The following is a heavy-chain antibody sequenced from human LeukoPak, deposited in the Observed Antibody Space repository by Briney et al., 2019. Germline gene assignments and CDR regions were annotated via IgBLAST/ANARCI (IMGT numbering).Heavy chain of an antibody. CDR3: ARGRRGSIAVAGTPYYYYYGMDV. D-gene: IGHD6-19*01. J-gene: IGHJ6*02. CDR1: GGSFSGYY. CDR2: INHSGST. V-gene: IGHV4-34*01. Sequence: SETLSLTCAVYGGSFSGYYWSWIRQPPGKGLEWLGEINHSGSTNYNPSLKSRVTISVDTSKNQFSLKLSSVTAADTAVYYCARGRRGSIAVAGTPYYYYYGMDVWGQGTTVTVSS.